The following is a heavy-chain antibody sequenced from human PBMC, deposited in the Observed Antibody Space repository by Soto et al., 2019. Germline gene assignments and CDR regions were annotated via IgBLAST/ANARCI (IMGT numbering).Heavy chain of an antibody. Sequence: GGSLRLSCATSGFTFSSYPIHWVRQAPGKGPVWVSRITEDGSGTTYADSVKGRFTVTRDNAKNTMYLQMSGLGAEDTAVYHCVRGTNGWRGMDYWGQGTLVTVSS. V-gene: IGHV3-74*01. CDR3: VRGTNGWRGMDY. D-gene: IGHD2-8*01. CDR1: GFTFSSYP. CDR2: ITEDGSGT. J-gene: IGHJ4*02.